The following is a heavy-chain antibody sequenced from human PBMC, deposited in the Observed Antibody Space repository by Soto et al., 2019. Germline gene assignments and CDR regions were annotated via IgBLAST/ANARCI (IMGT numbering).Heavy chain of an antibody. CDR1: EFTFSSYG. D-gene: IGHD6-19*01. V-gene: IGHV3-33*01. CDR3: ARDLRSGWYTYFDY. CDR2: IWYDGSNK. J-gene: IGHJ4*02. Sequence: QVQLVESGGGVVQPGRSLRLSCAASEFTFSSYGMHWVRQAPGKGLEWVAVIWYDGSNKYYADSVKGRFTISRDNSKNTLYLQMNSLRAEDTAVYYCARDLRSGWYTYFDYWGQGTLVTVSS.